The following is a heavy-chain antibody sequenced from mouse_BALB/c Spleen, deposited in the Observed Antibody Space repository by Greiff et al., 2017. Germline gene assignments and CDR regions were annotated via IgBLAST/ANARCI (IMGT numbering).Heavy chain of an antibody. V-gene: IGHV1-9*01. D-gene: IGHD2-12*01. Sequence: VQLQQSGAELMKPGASVKISCKATGYTFSSYWIEWVKQRPGHGLEWIGEILPGSGSTNYNEKFKGKATFTADTSSNTAYMQLSSLTSEDSAVYYCARLRRTFAYWGQGTLVTVSA. CDR2: ILPGSGST. J-gene: IGHJ3*01. CDR3: ARLRRTFAY. CDR1: GYTFSSYW.